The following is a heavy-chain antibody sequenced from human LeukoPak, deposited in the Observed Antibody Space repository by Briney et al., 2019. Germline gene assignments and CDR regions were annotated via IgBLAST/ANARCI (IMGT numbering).Heavy chain of an antibody. CDR2: INWTGGST. CDR3: ARIKYGDFFFDS. V-gene: IGHV3-20*04. CDR1: GFTFDDYG. J-gene: IGHJ4*02. Sequence: AGGSLRLSCAASGFTFDDYGMSSVRQAPGKGLEWVSIINWTGGSTGYAVSVKGRFDISRDNAKNSVFLQMNSLRADDTAFYYCARIKYGDFFFDSWGQGVLVTVSS. D-gene: IGHD2-21*02.